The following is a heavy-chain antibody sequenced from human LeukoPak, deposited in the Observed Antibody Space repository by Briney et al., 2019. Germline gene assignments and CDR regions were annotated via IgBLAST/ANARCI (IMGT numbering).Heavy chain of an antibody. CDR2: ISYNGNGK. V-gene: IGHV3-64*02. CDR3: ARGGALLALDY. CDR1: GFTFSDYA. J-gene: IGHJ4*02. Sequence: GESLRPSCAASGFTFSDYAMHWVRQAPGKELKYVSAISYNGNGKHYADSVKGGFTISRDNSQSTLNLQMDNLRAEDTAVYYCARGGALLALDYWGQGTLVTVSS. D-gene: IGHD1-26*01.